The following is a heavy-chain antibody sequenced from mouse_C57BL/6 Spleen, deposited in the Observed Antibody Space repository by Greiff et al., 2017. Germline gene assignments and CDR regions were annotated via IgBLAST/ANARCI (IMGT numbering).Heavy chain of an antibody. J-gene: IGHJ3*01. D-gene: IGHD3-2*02. CDR2: ISYDGSN. V-gene: IGHV3-6*01. CDR3: ARGQLRSY. Sequence: EVHLVESGPGLVKASQSLSLTCSVTGYSITSGYYWNWIRQFPGNKLEWMGYISYDGSNNYNPSLKNRISITRDTSKNQFFLKLNSVTTEDTATYYCARGQLRSYWGQGTLVTVSA. CDR1: GYSITSGYY.